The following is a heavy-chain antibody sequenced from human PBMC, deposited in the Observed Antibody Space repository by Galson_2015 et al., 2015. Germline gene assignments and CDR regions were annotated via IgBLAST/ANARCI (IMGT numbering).Heavy chain of an antibody. D-gene: IGHD4-11*01. J-gene: IGHJ4*02. Sequence: SETLSLTCTVSGGSISSNYWSWIRQPPGKGLEWIGYISYSGSTNYNPSLKSRVTISVDTSKDQFSLRLSSVTAADTAVYYCAREHPDYSIFDYWGRGTLVTVSS. CDR1: GGSISSNY. V-gene: IGHV4-59*01. CDR2: ISYSGST. CDR3: AREHPDYSIFDY.